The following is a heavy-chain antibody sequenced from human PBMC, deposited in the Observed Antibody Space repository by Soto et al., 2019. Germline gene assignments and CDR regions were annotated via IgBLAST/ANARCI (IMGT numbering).Heavy chain of an antibody. CDR3: ARDGPLNYYDSTYSYYALDV. J-gene: IGHJ6*02. D-gene: IGHD3-22*01. Sequence: QVQLVQSGAEVKKPGSWVKVSCKASGGAFSGHAISWLRQAPGQGLEWMGQIIPFFKGTKYAQKFQGRVTITADDSTSTASMDLSSLTSEDTAVYYCARDGPLNYYDSTYSYYALDVWGQGTTVTVSS. V-gene: IGHV1-69*01. CDR1: GGAFSGHA. CDR2: IIPFFKGT.